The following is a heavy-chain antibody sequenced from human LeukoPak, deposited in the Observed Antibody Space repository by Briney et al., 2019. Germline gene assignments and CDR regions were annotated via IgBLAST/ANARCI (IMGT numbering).Heavy chain of an antibody. J-gene: IGHJ6*03. Sequence: PSETLSLTCAVYGGSFSGYYWSWIRQPPGKGLEWIGEINHSGSTNYNPSLKSRVTISLDTSKNQFSLKLSSLTAADTAVYYCARGGVYGSGSYYRYYYYYMDVWGKGTTVTVSS. CDR3: ARGGVYGSGSYYRYYYYYMDV. CDR1: GGSFSGYY. D-gene: IGHD3-10*01. V-gene: IGHV4-34*01. CDR2: INHSGST.